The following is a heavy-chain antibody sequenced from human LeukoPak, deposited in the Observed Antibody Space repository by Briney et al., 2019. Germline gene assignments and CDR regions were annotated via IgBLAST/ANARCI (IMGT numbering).Heavy chain of an antibody. CDR3: ARANPLYCSSTTCLFDY. V-gene: IGHV1-2*02. Sequence: ASLKVSCTASGYTFTGYYMHWVRQAPGQGVEWMGWINPNSGDTNYAQNFQGRVTMTRDTSISTAHTELSRLRSDDTAVYSCARANPLYCSSTTCLFDYWGQGTLVTVSS. CDR1: GYTFTGYY. J-gene: IGHJ4*02. CDR2: INPNSGDT. D-gene: IGHD2-2*01.